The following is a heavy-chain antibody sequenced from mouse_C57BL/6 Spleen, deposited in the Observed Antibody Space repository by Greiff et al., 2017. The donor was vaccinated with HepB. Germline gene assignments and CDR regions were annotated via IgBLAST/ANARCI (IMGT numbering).Heavy chain of an antibody. Sequence: VQLQQPGAELVKPGASVKMSCKASGYTFTSYWITWVKQRPGQGLEWIGDIYPGSGSTNYNEKFKSKATLTVDTSSSTAYMQLSSLTSEVSAVYYCARSSLLLPGFAYGGQGTLVTVSA. D-gene: IGHD1-1*01. J-gene: IGHJ3*01. CDR3: ARSSLLLPGFAY. CDR2: IYPGSGST. CDR1: GYTFTSYW. V-gene: IGHV1-55*01.